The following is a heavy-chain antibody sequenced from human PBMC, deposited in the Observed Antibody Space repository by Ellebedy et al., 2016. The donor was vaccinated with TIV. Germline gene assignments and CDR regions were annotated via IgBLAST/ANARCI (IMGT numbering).Heavy chain of an antibody. CDR1: GDSISSSDY. CDR2: IWHSGST. J-gene: IGHJ6*02. Sequence: MPSETLSLTCTVSGDSISSSDYYRGWVRQPPGKGLEWIGEIWHSGSTNYNPSLKSRVSMSVDKSKNQFSLNLNSVSAADTAVYYCAKENYGMDVWGQGTTVIVSS. CDR3: AKENYGMDV. V-gene: IGHV4-39*07.